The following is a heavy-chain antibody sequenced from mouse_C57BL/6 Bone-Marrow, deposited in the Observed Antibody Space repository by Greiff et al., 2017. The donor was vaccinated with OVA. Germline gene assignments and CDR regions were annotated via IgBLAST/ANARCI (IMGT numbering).Heavy chain of an antibody. J-gene: IGHJ4*01. CDR1: GYTFTAHT. CDR3: ARTPLLLRWAMDY. CDR2: LYPRDGST. Sequence: QVHVKQSDAELVKPGASVQISCKVSGYTFTAHTIPWMKQRPEQGLEWICYLYPRDGSTKSNEQFKGKATLTADKSSSTAYMQLNSLTSEDSAGYFCARTPLLLRWAMDYWGQGTSVTVSS. V-gene: IGHV1-78*01. D-gene: IGHD1-1*01.